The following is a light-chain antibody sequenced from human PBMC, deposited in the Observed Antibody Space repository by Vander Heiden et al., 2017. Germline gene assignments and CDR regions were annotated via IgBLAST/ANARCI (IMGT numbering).Light chain of an antibody. V-gene: IGLV2-11*01. CDR3: CSYAGSPYV. CDR1: SSDVGGYNY. J-gene: IGLJ1*01. Sequence: QSALTQPRSVSGSPGQSVTISCTGTSSDVGGYNYVSWYQQHPGKAPKLMIYDVSKRPSGVPDRFSGSKSGNTASLTISGIQAEDEADYYCCSYAGSPYVFGTGTKVTVL. CDR2: DVS.